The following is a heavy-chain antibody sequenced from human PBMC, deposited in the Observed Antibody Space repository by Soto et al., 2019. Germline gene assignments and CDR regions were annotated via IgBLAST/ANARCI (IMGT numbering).Heavy chain of an antibody. J-gene: IGHJ4*02. CDR2: IYYSVTT. Sequence: SETLSLTCTVFGGSVSSGSSYWSWIRQPPGKGREGIGYIYYSVTTNYNPSLKSRVTISVDTSKNQFSLKLSSVAAEDTAVYYCASGGGYYDILAGLDYWGQGTLVTVSS. D-gene: IGHD3-9*01. CDR1: GGSVSSGSSY. CDR3: ASGGGYYDILAGLDY. V-gene: IGHV4-61*01.